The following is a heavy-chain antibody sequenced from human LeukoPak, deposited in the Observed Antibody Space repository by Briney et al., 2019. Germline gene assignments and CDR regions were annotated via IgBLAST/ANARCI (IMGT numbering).Heavy chain of an antibody. V-gene: IGHV1-2*02. Sequence: ASVKVSCKASVYTFTGYYMHWVRQAPGQGLEWMGWINPNSGGTNYAQKFQGRVTMTRDTSISTAYMELSRLRSDDTAVYYCARDSEPRGLRWFDPWGQGTLVTVSS. CDR1: VYTFTGYY. CDR2: INPNSGGT. J-gene: IGHJ5*02. CDR3: ARDSEPRGLRWFDP. D-gene: IGHD1-14*01.